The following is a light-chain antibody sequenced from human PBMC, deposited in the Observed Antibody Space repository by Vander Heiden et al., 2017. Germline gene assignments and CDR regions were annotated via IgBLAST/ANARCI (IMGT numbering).Light chain of an antibody. CDR1: TLGDKY. CDR3: QAWDSSIVV. CDR2: PAN. Sequence: SYERTQPRSASGSPGQTASITCPGDTLGDKYSCRYQQKPRQFPVLLISPANNRPSGIPERCSGSNAGDTATLTISGTQAMDEADYYCQAWDSSIVVFGGGTKLTVL. J-gene: IGLJ2*01. V-gene: IGLV3-1*01.